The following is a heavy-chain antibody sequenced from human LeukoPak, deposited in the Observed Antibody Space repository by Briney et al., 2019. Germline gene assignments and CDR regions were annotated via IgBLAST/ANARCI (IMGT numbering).Heavy chain of an antibody. D-gene: IGHD3-22*01. J-gene: IGHJ3*02. CDR1: GGSISSSSYY. CDR3: ARRRITMIKEDAFDI. V-gene: IGHV4-39*01. CDR2: IYYSGST. Sequence: PSETLSLTCTVSGGSISSSSYYWGWSRQPPGKGLEWIGSIYYSGSTYYNPSLKSRVTISVDTSKNQFSLKLSSVTAADTAVYYCARRRITMIKEDAFDIWGQGTMVTVSS.